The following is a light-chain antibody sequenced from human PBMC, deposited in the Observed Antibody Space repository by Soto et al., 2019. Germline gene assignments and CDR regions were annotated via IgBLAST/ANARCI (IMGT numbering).Light chain of an antibody. J-gene: IGKJ1*01. CDR3: QQHGVSPWT. Sequence: VLTQSPSTLSLSPGERATLSCRTSLSVSVYLDWYQQKPGQAPRLLIYRTSRRATGIPDRFSGTGSGTAFNLIITRLEPEDSATYYCQQHGVSPWTFGHGTKVDIK. V-gene: IGKV3-20*01. CDR2: RTS. CDR1: LSVSVY.